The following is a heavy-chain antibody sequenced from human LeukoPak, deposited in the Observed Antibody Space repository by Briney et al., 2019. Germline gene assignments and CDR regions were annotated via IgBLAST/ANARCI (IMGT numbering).Heavy chain of an antibody. V-gene: IGHV4-59*01. CDR3: ARGYSSGWYDY. CDR1: GVSISGYY. CDR2: IYYSGST. D-gene: IGHD6-19*01. J-gene: IGHJ4*02. Sequence: SGTLSLTCTVSGVSISGYYRSWVRQAPGKGLEWIGYIYYSGSTNYNPSLKSGVTISVDTSKNQFSLKLSSVTAEDTAVYYCARGYSSGWYDYWGQGTLVTVSS.